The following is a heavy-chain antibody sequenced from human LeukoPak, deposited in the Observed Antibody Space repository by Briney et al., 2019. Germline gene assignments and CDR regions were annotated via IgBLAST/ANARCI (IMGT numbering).Heavy chain of an antibody. CDR2: MNPNSGNT. D-gene: IGHD3-22*01. V-gene: IGHV1-8*01. CDR3: ARGHYDSSGYYYLRVYYFDY. J-gene: IGHJ4*02. CDR1: GYTFTSYD. Sequence: ASVKVSCKASGYTFTSYDINWVRQATGQGLEWMGWMNPNSGNTGYAQKFQGRVTMTRDTSISTAYMELSRLRSDDTAVYYCARGHYDSSGYYYLRVYYFDYWGQGTLVTVSS.